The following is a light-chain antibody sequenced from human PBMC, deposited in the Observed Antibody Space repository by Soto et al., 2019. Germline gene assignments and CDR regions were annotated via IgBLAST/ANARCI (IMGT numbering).Light chain of an antibody. J-gene: IGLJ1*01. CDR2: DVS. V-gene: IGLV2-14*03. CDR3: SSYASSNYV. Sequence: QSALTQPASVSGSPGQSITISCTGTSSDVGGSNYVSWYQQHSGKAPKLIIFDVSHRPSGFSNRFSGSKSGNTASLTISGLHPEDEAVYYCSSYASSNYVFGTGTKLTVL. CDR1: SSDVGGSNY.